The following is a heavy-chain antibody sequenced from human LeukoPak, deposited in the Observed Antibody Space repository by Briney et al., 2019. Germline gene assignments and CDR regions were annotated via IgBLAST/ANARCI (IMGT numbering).Heavy chain of an antibody. V-gene: IGHV4-4*07. J-gene: IGHJ4*02. D-gene: IGHD2-2*01. Sequence: PSETLSLTCTVSGCSISSYYWSWIRQPAGKGLEWIGRIYTSGSTNYNPSLKSRVTMSVDTSKNQFSLKLSSVTAADTAVYYCATHCSSTSCYGTDYWGQGTLVTVSS. CDR2: IYTSGST. CDR3: ATHCSSTSCYGTDY. CDR1: GCSISSYY.